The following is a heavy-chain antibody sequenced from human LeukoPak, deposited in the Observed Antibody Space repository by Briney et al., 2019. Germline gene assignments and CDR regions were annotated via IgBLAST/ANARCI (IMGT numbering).Heavy chain of an antibody. V-gene: IGHV4-59*01. CDR2: IYYSGST. D-gene: IGHD3-22*01. CDR1: GGSISSYY. Sequence: SETLSLTCTVSGGSISSYYWSWIRQPPGKGLEWIGYIYYSGSTNYNPSLKTRVTISVDTSKNQFSLKLSSVTAADTAVYYCARGADSSGYYSIFYFDYWGQGTLVTVSS. CDR3: ARGADSSGYYSIFYFDY. J-gene: IGHJ4*02.